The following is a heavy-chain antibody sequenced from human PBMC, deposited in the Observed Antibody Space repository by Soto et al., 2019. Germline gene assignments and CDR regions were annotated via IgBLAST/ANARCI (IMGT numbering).Heavy chain of an antibody. CDR3: VRVQSGYDFAY. Sequence: QVQLVQSGAEVKKPGASVKVSCKASGYTFTSYGINWVRQAPGQGLEWMGWISAYNVNTHYAQKLQGRVTMTTDTSTSRAYMERRSLRSDDTAVYYCVRVQSGYDFAYWGQGALVTVSS. CDR1: GYTFTSYG. J-gene: IGHJ4*02. CDR2: ISAYNVNT. V-gene: IGHV1-18*01. D-gene: IGHD5-12*01.